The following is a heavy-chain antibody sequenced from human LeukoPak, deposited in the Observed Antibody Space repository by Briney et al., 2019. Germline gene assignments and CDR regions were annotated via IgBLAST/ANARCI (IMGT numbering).Heavy chain of an antibody. CDR1: GGSISGYY. D-gene: IGHD2-15*01. V-gene: IGHV4-59*08. Sequence: SETLSLTCTVSGGSISGYYWSWIRQPPGKGLEWIGYINYSGSTDYNPPLKSRVTISLDTSKNQFSLKLSSVTAADTAVYYCARSGSYAAAGDYWGQGTLVTVSS. J-gene: IGHJ4*02. CDR2: INYSGST. CDR3: ARSGSYAAAGDY.